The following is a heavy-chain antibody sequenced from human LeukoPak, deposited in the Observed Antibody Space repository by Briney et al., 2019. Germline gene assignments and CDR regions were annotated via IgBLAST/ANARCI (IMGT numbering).Heavy chain of an antibody. J-gene: IGHJ4*02. V-gene: IGHV4-30-2*01. CDR2: IYHRGST. CDR1: GGSISSGGYS. D-gene: IGHD1-26*01. CDR3: ARGGSYRYFDY. Sequence: SETLSLTCAVSGGSISSGGYSWSWIRQPPGKGLEWIGCIYHRGSTYYNPSLKSRVTISVDKSKNQFSLKLSSVTAADTAVYYCARGGSYRYFDYWGQGTLVTVSS.